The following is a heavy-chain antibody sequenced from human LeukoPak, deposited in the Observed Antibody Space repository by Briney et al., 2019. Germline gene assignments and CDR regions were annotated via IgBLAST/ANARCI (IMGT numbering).Heavy chain of an antibody. CDR3: AKLQPHFDLWSGYLDY. CDR1: GFTFSSYA. D-gene: IGHD3-3*01. J-gene: IGHJ4*02. Sequence: GGSLRLSCAASGFTFSSYAMSWVRQAPGKGLEWVSAISGSGGSTYYADSVKGRFTISRDNSKNTLYLQMNSLRAEDTAVYYCAKLQPHFDLWSGYLDYWGQGTLVTVSS. CDR2: ISGSGGST. V-gene: IGHV3-23*01.